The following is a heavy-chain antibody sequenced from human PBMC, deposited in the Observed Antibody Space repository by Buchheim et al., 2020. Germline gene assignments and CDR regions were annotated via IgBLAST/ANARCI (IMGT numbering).Heavy chain of an antibody. CDR2: ISYDGSNK. V-gene: IGHV3-30*04. J-gene: IGHJ4*02. Sequence: QVQLVESGGGVVQPGRSLRLSCAASGFTFSTYALHWVRQAPGKGLEWVAVISYDGSNKYYADSVKGRFTISRDNSKKPLYLQMNSLRAEDTAVYYCARPNGDLWNFDYWGQGTL. CDR3: ARPNGDLWNFDY. D-gene: IGHD3-10*01. CDR1: GFTFSTYA.